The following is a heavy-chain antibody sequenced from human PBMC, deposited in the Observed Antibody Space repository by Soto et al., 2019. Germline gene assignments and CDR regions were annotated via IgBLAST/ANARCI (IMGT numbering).Heavy chain of an antibody. Sequence: SETLSLTCAVYGGSFSGYYWSWIRQPPGKGLEWIGEINHSGSTNYNPTLKSRVTISVDTSKNQFSLKLSSVTAADTAVYYCAGRSMVTTPLSGMDVWGQGTTVTVSS. CDR3: AGRSMVTTPLSGMDV. D-gene: IGHD4-17*01. J-gene: IGHJ6*02. CDR2: INHSGST. CDR1: GGSFSGYY. V-gene: IGHV4-34*01.